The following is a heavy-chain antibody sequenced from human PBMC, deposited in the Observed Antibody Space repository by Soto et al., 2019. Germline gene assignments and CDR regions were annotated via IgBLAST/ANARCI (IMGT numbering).Heavy chain of an antibody. D-gene: IGHD2-2*01. J-gene: IGHJ4*02. V-gene: IGHV4-59*01. CDR2: IYYSGST. Sequence: LSLTCTVSGGSISSYYWSWIRQPPGKGLEWIGYIYYSGSTNYTPSLKSRVTISIDTSKNQFSLKLSSVTAADTAVYYCARDRGYCSSTSCPPDYWGQGTLVTVSS. CDR1: GGSISSYY. CDR3: ARDRGYCSSTSCPPDY.